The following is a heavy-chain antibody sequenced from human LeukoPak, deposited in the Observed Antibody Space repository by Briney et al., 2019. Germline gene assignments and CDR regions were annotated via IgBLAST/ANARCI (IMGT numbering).Heavy chain of an antibody. CDR1: GFTFSTYA. D-gene: IGHD3-10*01. V-gene: IGHV3-30*01. J-gene: IGHJ4*02. Sequence: PGGSLRLSCAASGFTFSTYAMHWVRQAPGKGLEWVALISFDGVYTYYADSVKGRFAISRDNSENTLYLQLNSLRAEDTAVYYCARDSTYYYESGSSGPHYFDSWGQGTLVTASS. CDR2: ISFDGVYT. CDR3: ARDSTYYYESGSSGPHYFDS.